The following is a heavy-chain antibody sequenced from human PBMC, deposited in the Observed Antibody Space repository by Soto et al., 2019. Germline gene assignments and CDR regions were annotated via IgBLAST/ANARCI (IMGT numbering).Heavy chain of an antibody. D-gene: IGHD3-22*01. CDR3: ALRSMAVVPEY. Sequence: QVQLQESGPGLVKLSETLSLTCAVSGDSISSYYCMWIRQPPGKGLESIGYLYYGRSANYNPSLKSRVTLSVDTATNQCSLTLSSMTAADTAVYYCALRSMAVVPEYWGQGTLVTVSS. J-gene: IGHJ4*02. CDR2: LYYGRSA. V-gene: IGHV4-59*01. CDR1: GDSISSYY.